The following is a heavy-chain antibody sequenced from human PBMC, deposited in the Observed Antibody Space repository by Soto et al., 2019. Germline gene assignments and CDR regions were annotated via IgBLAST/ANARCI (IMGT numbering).Heavy chain of an antibody. CDR2: ISYDGSNK. J-gene: IGHJ1*01. CDR1: GFTFSSYG. CDR3: AKDPNSSGDYPAEYFQH. Sequence: QVQLVESGGGVVQPGRSLSLSCAASGFTFSSYGMHWVRQAPGKGLEWVAVISYDGSNKYYADSVKGRFTISRDNSKNTLYLQMNSLRAEDTAVYYCAKDPNSSGDYPAEYFQHWGQGTLVTVSS. V-gene: IGHV3-30*18. D-gene: IGHD3-22*01.